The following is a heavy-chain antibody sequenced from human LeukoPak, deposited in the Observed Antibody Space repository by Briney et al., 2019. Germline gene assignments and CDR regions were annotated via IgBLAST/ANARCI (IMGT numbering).Heavy chain of an antibody. Sequence: PGGSLRLSCAASGFTFSSYWMSWVRQAPGKGLEWVANIKQDGSEKYYVDSVKGRFTISRDNSKNTLYLQMNSLRAEGTAVYYCAKEVRDSDSNIAVAGYGGSDYWGQGTLVTVSS. V-gene: IGHV3-7*01. CDR2: IKQDGSEK. CDR3: AKEVRDSDSNIAVAGYGGSDY. D-gene: IGHD6-19*01. CDR1: GFTFSSYW. J-gene: IGHJ4*02.